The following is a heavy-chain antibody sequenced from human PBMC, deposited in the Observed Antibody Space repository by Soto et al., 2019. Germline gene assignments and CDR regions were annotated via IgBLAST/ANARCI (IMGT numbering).Heavy chain of an antibody. CDR3: ARLLEGDYWYFDL. CDR1: GFTFSSYA. Sequence: EVQLLESGGGLVQPGGSLRLSCAASGFTFSSYAMSWVRQAPGKGLEWVSAISGSGGSTYYADSVKGRFTISRDSAKNSLYLQMNSLRAEDTAVYYCARLLEGDYWYFDLWGRGTLVTVSS. J-gene: IGHJ2*01. CDR2: ISGSGGST. V-gene: IGHV3-23*01. D-gene: IGHD1-1*01.